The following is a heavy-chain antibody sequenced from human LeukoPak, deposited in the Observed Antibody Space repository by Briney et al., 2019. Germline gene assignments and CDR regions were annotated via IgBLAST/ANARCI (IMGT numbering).Heavy chain of an antibody. J-gene: IGHJ4*02. V-gene: IGHV3-7*04. Sequence: PGGSLRLSCAASGFTSRDDTPRRCLQLPGKGLEWVGNIKEDGSEIWYLDSVRGRFTISRDNAKNSLYLQMDSLRGDDRAVYYSVRAYASATTTCAYWGQGSLVTVSP. CDR3: VRAYASATTTCAY. CDR1: GFTSRDDT. D-gene: IGHD1-26*01. CDR2: IKEDGSEI.